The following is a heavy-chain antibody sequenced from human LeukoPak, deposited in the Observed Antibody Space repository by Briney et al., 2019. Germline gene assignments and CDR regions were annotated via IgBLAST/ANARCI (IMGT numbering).Heavy chain of an antibody. CDR3: AKGSSSGWPHYFDY. Sequence: GGSLRLSCAASGFTVSSNYMSWVRQAPGKGLEWVSAISGSGGSTYYADSVKGRFTISRDNSKNTLYLQMNSLRAEDTAVYYCAKGSSSGWPHYFDYWGQGTLVTVSS. V-gene: IGHV3-23*01. D-gene: IGHD6-19*01. CDR1: GFTVSSNY. CDR2: ISGSGGST. J-gene: IGHJ4*02.